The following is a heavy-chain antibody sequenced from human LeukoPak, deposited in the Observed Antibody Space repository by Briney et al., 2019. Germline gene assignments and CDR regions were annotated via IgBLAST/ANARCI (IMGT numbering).Heavy chain of an antibody. CDR2: ISSSGSSI. CDR3: AKRDSSGWYFFHY. D-gene: IGHD6-19*01. J-gene: IGHJ4*02. Sequence: GGSLRLSCAASGFTFSSYELNWVRQTPGKGLEWVSYISSSGSSIYYADSVKGRFTVSRDNSKNTLYLQMNSLRAEDTALYYCAKRDSSGWYFFHYWGQGTLVTVSS. CDR1: GFTFSSYE. V-gene: IGHV3-48*03.